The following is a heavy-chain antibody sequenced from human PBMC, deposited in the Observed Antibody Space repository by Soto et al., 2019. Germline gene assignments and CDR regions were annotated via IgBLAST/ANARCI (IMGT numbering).Heavy chain of an antibody. J-gene: IGHJ4*02. CDR1: VFTFSSHA. CDR2: ISGSGGST. Sequence: RSLRVSCSASVFTFSSHAMSCLRQAPGKGLEWVSAISGSGGSTYYADSVKGRFTISRDNSKNTLYLQMNSLRAEDTAVYYCAKALADVDIVATIAQGFDCWGQGTLVTVSS. V-gene: IGHV3-23*01. D-gene: IGHD5-12*01. CDR3: AKALADVDIVATIAQGFDC.